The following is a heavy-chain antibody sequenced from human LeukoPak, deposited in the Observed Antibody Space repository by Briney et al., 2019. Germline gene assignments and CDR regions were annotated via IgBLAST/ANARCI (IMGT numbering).Heavy chain of an antibody. CDR1: GFTVSSNY. CDR2: IYSGGST. Sequence: PGGSLRLSCAASGFTVSSNYMSWVRQAPGKGLEWVSVIYSGGSTYYADSVKGRFTISRDNSKNTLYLQMNSLRAEDTAVYYCARKIIAAVVGGFDPWGQGTLVTVAS. V-gene: IGHV3-53*01. J-gene: IGHJ5*02. D-gene: IGHD6-13*01. CDR3: ARKIIAAVVGGFDP.